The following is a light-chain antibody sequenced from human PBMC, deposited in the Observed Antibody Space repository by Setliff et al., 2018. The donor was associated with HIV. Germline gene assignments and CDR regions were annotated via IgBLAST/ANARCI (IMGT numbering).Light chain of an antibody. CDR1: NSDIGGYNY. Sequence: QSVLTQPASVSGSPGQSITISCTGTNSDIGGYNYVSWYQQLPGEAPKLIIFQLINRPSGVSDRFSGSKSGNTASLTISGLQAEDEADYYCSASRPSRTLVVFGTGTKVT. J-gene: IGLJ1*01. CDR2: QLI. V-gene: IGLV2-14*01. CDR3: SASRPSRTLVV.